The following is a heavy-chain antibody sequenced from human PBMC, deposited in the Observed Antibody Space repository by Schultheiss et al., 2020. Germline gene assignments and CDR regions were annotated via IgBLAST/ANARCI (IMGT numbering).Heavy chain of an antibody. V-gene: IGHV4-59*12. J-gene: IGHJ3*02. CDR3: ARDKTYCSGGSCYGEGAFDI. CDR2: IYHSGST. D-gene: IGHD2-15*01. Sequence: SETLSLTCTVSGGSISSYYWSWIRQPPGKGLEWIGEIYHSGSTNYNPSLKSRVTISVDKSKNHFSLKLSSVTAADTAVYYCARDKTYCSGGSCYGEGAFDIWGKGTMVTVSS. CDR1: GGSISSYY.